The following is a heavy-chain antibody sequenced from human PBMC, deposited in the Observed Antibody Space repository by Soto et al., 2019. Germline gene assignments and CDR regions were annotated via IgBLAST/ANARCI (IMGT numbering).Heavy chain of an antibody. CDR2: IFHSGST. D-gene: IGHD1-7*01. CDR1: GVSLTSGNW. V-gene: IGHV4-4*02. CDR3: ATTPNYYFDY. J-gene: IGHJ4*02. Sequence: PSETLSLTCAVSGVSLTSGNWWTWVRQSPQRGLEYIGEIFHSGSTNYNPSLKSRVTISVDTSKNQFSLKLSSVTAADTAVYYCATTPNYYFDYWGQGTLVTVSS.